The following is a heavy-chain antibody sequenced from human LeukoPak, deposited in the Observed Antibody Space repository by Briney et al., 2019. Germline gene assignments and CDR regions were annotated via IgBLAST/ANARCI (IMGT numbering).Heavy chain of an antibody. Sequence: ASVKVSCKVSGYTLTELSMHWVRQAPGKGLEWMGGFDPEDGETIYAQKFQGRVTMTEDTSTDTAYMELSSLRSEDTAVYYCATDRYRRGFGELFWFDPWGQGTLVTVSS. CDR1: GYTLTELS. CDR3: ATDRYRRGFGELFWFDP. J-gene: IGHJ5*02. V-gene: IGHV1-24*01. D-gene: IGHD3-10*01. CDR2: FDPEDGET.